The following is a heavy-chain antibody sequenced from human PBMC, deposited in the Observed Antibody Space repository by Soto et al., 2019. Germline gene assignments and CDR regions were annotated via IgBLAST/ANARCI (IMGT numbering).Heavy chain of an antibody. CDR3: ARQAFVQLHGLVDV. CDR1: GGSITSHY. J-gene: IGHJ6*02. Sequence: SETLSLTCSVSGGSITSHYCSWFRQPPGKGLEWIGYIHHSGSTSYNPSLKSRVTMSVDTSKNQFSLKVSSVTAADTSLYYCARQAFVQLHGLVDVWGPGTTVTVSS. D-gene: IGHD5-12*01. CDR2: IHHSGST. V-gene: IGHV4-59*08.